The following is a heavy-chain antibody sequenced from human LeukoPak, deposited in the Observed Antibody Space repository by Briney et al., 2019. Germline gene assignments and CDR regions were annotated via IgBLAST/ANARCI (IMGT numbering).Heavy chain of an antibody. J-gene: IGHJ3*02. V-gene: IGHV4-59*01. D-gene: IGHD5-24*01. CDR3: ARAVGMATMDI. CDR1: DGSISSYY. Sequence: SSETLSLTCTVSDGSISSYYWSWIRQPPGKGLEWIGYIYYSGSTSYNPSLKSRVTISVDTSKNQFSLKLSSVTAADTAVYYCARAVGMATMDIWGQGTMVTVSS. CDR2: IYYSGST.